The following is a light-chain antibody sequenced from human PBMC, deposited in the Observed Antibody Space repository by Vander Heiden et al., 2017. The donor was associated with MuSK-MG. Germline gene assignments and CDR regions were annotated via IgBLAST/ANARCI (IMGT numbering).Light chain of an antibody. J-gene: IGLJ2*01. V-gene: IGLV3-1*01. CDR1: KAGDKY. Sequence: SYELTQPPSVSVSPGQTASITCSGDKAGDKYACWYQQNPGQSPVLVIYQESQRPSGIPERFSGSNSGNTATLTISGTQAMDEADYYCQAWDSSTVVFGGGTKLTVL. CDR2: QES. CDR3: QAWDSSTVV.